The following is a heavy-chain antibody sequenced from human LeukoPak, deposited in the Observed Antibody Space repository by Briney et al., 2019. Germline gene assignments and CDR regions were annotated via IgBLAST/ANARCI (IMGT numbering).Heavy chain of an antibody. J-gene: IGHJ3*02. Sequence: GRSLRLSCAASEFTFSDYGMHGVRQAAGKGVEWVAVIWYDGNRKYYADSVKGRFRISRDNAKNTLYLQMNSLSAEDTALYYCTRPNGDYARGGFDIWGQGTMVTVSS. CDR1: EFTFSDYG. CDR3: TRPNGDYARGGFDI. V-gene: IGHV3-33*01. D-gene: IGHD4-17*01. CDR2: IWYDGNRK.